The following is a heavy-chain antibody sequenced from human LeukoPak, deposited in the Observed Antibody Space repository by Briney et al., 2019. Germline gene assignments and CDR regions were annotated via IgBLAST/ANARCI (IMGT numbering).Heavy chain of an antibody. D-gene: IGHD6-19*01. CDR1: GGSINNYY. Sequence: PSETLSLTCTVPGGSINNYYWSWIRQPPGKGLEWLGNVYYSGSTNYNPSLKSRVTISLDTSKNQFSLKLSSVTAADTAVYYCVRGSGWYYYWGQGTLVTASS. J-gene: IGHJ4*02. CDR2: VYYSGST. CDR3: VRGSGWYYY. V-gene: IGHV4-59*01.